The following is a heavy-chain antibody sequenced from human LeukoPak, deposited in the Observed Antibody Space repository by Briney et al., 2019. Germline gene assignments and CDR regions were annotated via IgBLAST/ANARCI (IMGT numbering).Heavy chain of an antibody. Sequence: GASVKVSCKASGGTFSSYAISWVRQAPGQGLEWMGGIIPIFGTANYAQKFQGRVTITADKSTSTAYMELSSLRSEDTAVYYCARENIVATDFDYWGQGTLVTVSS. J-gene: IGHJ4*02. CDR1: GGTFSSYA. CDR2: IIPIFGTA. D-gene: IGHD5-12*01. CDR3: ARENIVATDFDY. V-gene: IGHV1-69*06.